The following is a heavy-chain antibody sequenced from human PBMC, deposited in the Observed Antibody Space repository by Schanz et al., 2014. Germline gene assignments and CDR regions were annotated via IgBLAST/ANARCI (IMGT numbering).Heavy chain of an antibody. CDR3: ARDGAGRAPDAFDI. CDR1: GFTFSSYT. D-gene: IGHD1-26*01. Sequence: EVQLVESGGGLVKPGDSLRLSCAASGFTFSSYTMKWVRQAPGKGLEWVSRVSRDGSETTYVDSVRGRFTISRDTAKNTVFLQMNSLRAEDTAVYYCARDGAGRAPDAFDIWGQGTMVTVSS. CDR2: VSRDGSET. J-gene: IGHJ3*02. V-gene: IGHV3-21*01.